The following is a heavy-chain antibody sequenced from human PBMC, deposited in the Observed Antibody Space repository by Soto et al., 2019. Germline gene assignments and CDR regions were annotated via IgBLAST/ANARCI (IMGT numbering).Heavy chain of an antibody. CDR3: AGYSNSWSKYVKH. Sequence: VQLQQWGAGLLKPSETLSLTCAVYGGSFSGYCWSWIRQTPGERLEWVGDICHGGGANYNPSLKSRVSFSMDPSKNQFSLKLISVMAADTAVYYCAGYSNSWSKYVKHWGRGSLVTVSS. V-gene: IGHV4-34*01. J-gene: IGHJ1*01. CDR2: ICHGGGA. CDR1: GGSFSGYC. D-gene: IGHD6-13*01.